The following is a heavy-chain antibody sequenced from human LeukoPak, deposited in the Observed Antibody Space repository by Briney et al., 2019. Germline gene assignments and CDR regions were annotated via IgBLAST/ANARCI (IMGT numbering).Heavy chain of an antibody. CDR3: VRHGYCGTTNCNRWFDP. CDR1: GYSFTTYW. CDR2: IDPSDSYT. D-gene: IGHD2-2*03. Sequence: PGGSLRLSCKGSGYSFTTYWINWVRQMPGKGLEWMGRIDPSDSYTNYSPSFQGHVTISADKSISAAYLQWSSLKASDTAMYYCVRHGYCGTTNCNRWFDPWGQGTLVTVSS. V-gene: IGHV5-10-1*01. J-gene: IGHJ5*02.